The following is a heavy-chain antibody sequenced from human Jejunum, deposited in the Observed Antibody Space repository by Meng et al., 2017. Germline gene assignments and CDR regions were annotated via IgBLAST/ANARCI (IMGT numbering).Heavy chain of an antibody. J-gene: IGHJ4*02. CDR3: ARAASYNLDN. Sequence: GSLRLSCAVSGGSVSNNNWWSWVRQPPGKGLEWIGEIFQSGNTRYNPSLESRVTMSVDKSKNQLSLTVISLTAADTAVYYCARAASYNLDNWGQGTLVTVSS. V-gene: IGHV4-4*02. CDR1: GGSVSNNNW. D-gene: IGHD5-24*01. CDR2: IFQSGNT.